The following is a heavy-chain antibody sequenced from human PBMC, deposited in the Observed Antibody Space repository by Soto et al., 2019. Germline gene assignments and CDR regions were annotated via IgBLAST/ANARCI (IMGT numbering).Heavy chain of an antibody. CDR1: GFTFSSYA. V-gene: IGHV3-23*01. D-gene: IGHD2-15*01. CDR3: AKGYCSGGSCRSDAFDI. CDR2: ISGSGGST. J-gene: IGHJ3*02. Sequence: RLSCAASGFTFSSYAMSWVRQAPGKGLEWVSAISGSGGSTYYADSVKGRFTISRDNSKNTLYLQMNSLRAEDTAVYYCAKGYCSGGSCRSDAFDIWGQGTMVTVSS.